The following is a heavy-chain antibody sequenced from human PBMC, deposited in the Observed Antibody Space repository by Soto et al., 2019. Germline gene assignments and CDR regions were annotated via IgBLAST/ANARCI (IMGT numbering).Heavy chain of an antibody. CDR1: GFTFSDYY. V-gene: IGHV3-11*05. CDR2: ISSSSSYT. Sequence: PGGSLRLSCAASGFTFSDYYMSWIRQAPGKGLEWVSYISSSSSYTNYADSVKGRFTISRDNAKNSLYLQMNSLRAADTAVYYCARDHHRYSGYDYVDYWGQVTLVTVSS. J-gene: IGHJ4*02. D-gene: IGHD5-12*01. CDR3: ARDHHRYSGYDYVDY.